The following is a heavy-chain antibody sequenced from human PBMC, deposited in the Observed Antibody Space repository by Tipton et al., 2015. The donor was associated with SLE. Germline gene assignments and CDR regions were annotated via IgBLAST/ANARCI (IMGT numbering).Heavy chain of an antibody. D-gene: IGHD3-3*01. CDR2: ISNDGNNE. V-gene: IGHV3-30-3*01. Sequence: SLRLSCAASGFSFSSYALHWVRQAPGKGLEWVAIISNDGNNEYYADSVKGRFTISRDNSKNTLYLQMNSLRTEDTAVYYCGRDRVFWSGYLDYWGLGTLVTVSS. J-gene: IGHJ4*02. CDR3: GRDRVFWSGYLDY. CDR1: GFSFSSYA.